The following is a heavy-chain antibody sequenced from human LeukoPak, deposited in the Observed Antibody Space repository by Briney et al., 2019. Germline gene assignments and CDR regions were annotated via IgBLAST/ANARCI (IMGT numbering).Heavy chain of an antibody. CDR1: RYTFTGYY. D-gene: IGHD3-16*01. CDR3: TTNTAGELATLKY. V-gene: IGHV1-2*06. Sequence: ASVTVSCKLSRYTFTGYYLHWVRQAPGQGLEWMGRINPHSGGTDYAQKFRGRVTLTKDTSITTAYMELSSLRSDDTAVYFCTTNTAGELATLKYWGQGTLVTVSS. J-gene: IGHJ4*02. CDR2: INPHSGGT.